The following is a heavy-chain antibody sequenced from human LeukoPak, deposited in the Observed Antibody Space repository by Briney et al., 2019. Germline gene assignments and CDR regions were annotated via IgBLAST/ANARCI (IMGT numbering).Heavy chain of an antibody. CDR2: ISYDGSNK. V-gene: IGHV3-30*03. CDR1: GFTFSSYS. CDR3: ARDSRSIAAAGTFYYGMDV. Sequence: GGSLRLSCAASGFTFSSYSMNWVRQAPGKGLEWVAVISYDGSNKCYADSVKGRFTISRDNSKNTLYLQMNSLRAEDTAVYYCARDSRSIAAAGTFYYGMDVWGQGTTVTVSS. J-gene: IGHJ6*02. D-gene: IGHD6-13*01.